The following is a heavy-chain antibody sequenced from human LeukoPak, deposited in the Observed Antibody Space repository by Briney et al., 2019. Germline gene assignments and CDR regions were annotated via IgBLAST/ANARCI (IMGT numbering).Heavy chain of an antibody. CDR2: IYTSGST. J-gene: IGHJ4*02. CDR1: GGSISSYY. CDR3: AVTSGIAATVDY. D-gene: IGHD6-13*01. V-gene: IGHV4-4*07. Sequence: SETLSLTCTVSGGSISSYYWGWIRQPAGKGLEWIGRIYTSGSTNYNPSLKSRVTMSVDTSKNQFSLKLSSVTAADTAVYYCAVTSGIAATVDYWGQGTLVTVSS.